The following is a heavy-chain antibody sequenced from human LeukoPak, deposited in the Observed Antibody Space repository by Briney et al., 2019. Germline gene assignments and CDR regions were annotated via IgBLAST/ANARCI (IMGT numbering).Heavy chain of an antibody. CDR2: ISGSGGST. J-gene: IGHJ4*02. CDR3: ARENYDYVWGSYRLRTDVGGFFDY. D-gene: IGHD3-16*02. V-gene: IGHV3-23*01. Sequence: GGSLRLSCAASGFTFSSYAMSWVRQAPGKGLEWVSAISGSGGSTYYADSVKGRSTISRDNSKNTLYLQMNSLRAEDTAVYYCARENYDYVWGSYRLRTDVGGFFDYWGQGTLVTVSS. CDR1: GFTFSSYA.